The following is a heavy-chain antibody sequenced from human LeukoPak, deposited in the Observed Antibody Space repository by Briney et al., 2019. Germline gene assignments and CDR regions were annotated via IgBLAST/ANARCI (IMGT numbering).Heavy chain of an antibody. CDR3: AKGGGEDFDH. CDR1: GFTFSSYA. CDR2: ISGSGGDT. V-gene: IGHV3-23*01. D-gene: IGHD3-10*01. Sequence: GGSLRLSCAASGFTFSSYAIYWVRQAPGKGLEWVSGISGSGGDTYFADSVKGRFTISRDNSKNTVFLQMSSLRAEDTALYYCAKGGGEDFDHWGQGALVTVSS. J-gene: IGHJ4*02.